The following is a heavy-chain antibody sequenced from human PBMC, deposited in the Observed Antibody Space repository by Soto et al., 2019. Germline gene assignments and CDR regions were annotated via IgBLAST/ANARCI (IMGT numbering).Heavy chain of an antibody. CDR3: AREAAGILNWFDP. J-gene: IGHJ5*02. CDR2: IYYSGST. CDR1: GGSISSGGYY. D-gene: IGHD6-25*01. V-gene: IGHV4-31*03. Sequence: SETLSLTCTVSGGSISSGGYYWSWIRQHPGKGLEWIGYIYYSGSTYCNPSLKSRVTISVDTSKNQFSLKLSSVTAADTAVYYCAREAAGILNWFDPWGQGTLVTVSS.